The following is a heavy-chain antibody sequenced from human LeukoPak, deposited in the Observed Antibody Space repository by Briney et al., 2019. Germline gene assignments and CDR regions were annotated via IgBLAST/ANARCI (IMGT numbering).Heavy chain of an antibody. CDR3: ARVGSGGWFDP. D-gene: IGHD1-26*01. CDR2: IIPIFGTA. J-gene: IGHJ5*02. CDR1: GYTFTSYY. Sequence: ASVKVSCKASGYTFTSYYMHWVRQAPGQGLEWMGGIIPIFGTANYAQKFQGRVTITTDESTSTAYMELSSLRSEDTAVYYCARVGSGGWFDPWGQGTLVTVSS. V-gene: IGHV1-69*05.